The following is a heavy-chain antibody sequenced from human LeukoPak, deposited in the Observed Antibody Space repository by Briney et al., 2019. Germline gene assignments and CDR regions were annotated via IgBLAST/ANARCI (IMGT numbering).Heavy chain of an antibody. Sequence: GASVKVSCKASGYSFTDYFIHWVRQAPGQGLEWMGIINPSGGSTSYAQKFQGRVTMTRDMSTSTVYMELSSLRSEDTAVYYCARGRGWTRVAFDIWGQGTMVTVSS. CDR1: GYSFTDYF. D-gene: IGHD3/OR15-3a*01. J-gene: IGHJ3*02. CDR2: INPSGGST. V-gene: IGHV1-46*01. CDR3: ARGRGWTRVAFDI.